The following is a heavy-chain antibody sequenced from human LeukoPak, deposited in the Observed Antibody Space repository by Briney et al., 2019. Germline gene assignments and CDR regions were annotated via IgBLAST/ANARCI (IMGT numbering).Heavy chain of an antibody. D-gene: IGHD6-13*01. Sequence: SETLSLICAVYGGSFSGHYWTWVRQPPGKGLEWIGGISHSGMTNNNPSLKSRVTISVDTSKNQFSLKLSSVTAADTAVYYCATLGFAAAGKMGDYWGQGTLVTVSS. CDR2: ISHSGMT. CDR3: ATLGFAAAGKMGDY. J-gene: IGHJ4*02. V-gene: IGHV4-34*01. CDR1: GGSFSGHY.